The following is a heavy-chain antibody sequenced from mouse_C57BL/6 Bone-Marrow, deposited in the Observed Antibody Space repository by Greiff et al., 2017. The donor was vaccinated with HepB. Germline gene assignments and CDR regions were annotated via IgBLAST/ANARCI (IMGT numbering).Heavy chain of an antibody. J-gene: IGHJ3*01. V-gene: IGHV1-26*01. CDR3: ARWGLRAWFAY. D-gene: IGHD2-4*01. CDR1: GYTFTDYY. Sequence: EVQLQQSGPELVKPGASVKISCKASGYTFTDYYMNWVKQSHGKSLEWIGDINPNNGGTSYNQKFKGKATLTVDKSSSTAYMALRSLTSEDSAVYYCARWGLRAWFAYWGQGTLVTVSA. CDR2: INPNNGGT.